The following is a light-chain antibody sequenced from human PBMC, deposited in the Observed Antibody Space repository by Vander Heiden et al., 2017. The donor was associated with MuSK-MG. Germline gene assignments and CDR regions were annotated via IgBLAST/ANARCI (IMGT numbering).Light chain of an antibody. J-gene: IGLJ3*02. CDR3: ASYSLTSSEV. CDR2: DVA. CDR1: SSDIGDYNY. Sequence: QSALTQPASVSGSPGQSITISCTAISSDIGDYNYISWYQQHPGNAPKLIIFDVASRPSGVSDRFSGSKSGRTASLTISGLQPEDDALYYCASYSLTSSEVFGGATKLTVL. V-gene: IGLV2-14*03.